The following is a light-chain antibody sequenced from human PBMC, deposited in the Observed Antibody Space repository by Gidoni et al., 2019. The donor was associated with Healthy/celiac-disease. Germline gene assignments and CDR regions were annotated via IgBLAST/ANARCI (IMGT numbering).Light chain of an antibody. Sequence: EIVLTQYPATQSLSPGERATRSCRASQSVSSYLAWYQQKPGQAPRLLIYDASNRATGIPARFSGSWSGTDFTLTISSLSPEDFAVYYCQQRSNWPPSLTFGGGTKVEIK. V-gene: IGKV3-11*01. CDR3: QQRSNWPPSLT. CDR1: QSVSSY. J-gene: IGKJ4*01. CDR2: DAS.